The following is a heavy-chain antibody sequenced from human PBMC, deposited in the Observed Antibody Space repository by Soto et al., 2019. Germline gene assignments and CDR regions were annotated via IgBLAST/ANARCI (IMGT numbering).Heavy chain of an antibody. CDR2: ISGSGGST. CDR1: GFSFSNYA. D-gene: IGHD3-10*01. Sequence: EVQLLESGGGLVQPGGSLRLSCAASGFSFSNYAMSWVRRAPGKGLEWVSGISGSGGSTYYADSVKGRFTISRDNSKNSLFLQMNSLRAEDTAVYYCARVRGVGYYDGMDVWGQWTTVTVSS. CDR3: ARVRGVGYYDGMDV. V-gene: IGHV3-23*01. J-gene: IGHJ6*02.